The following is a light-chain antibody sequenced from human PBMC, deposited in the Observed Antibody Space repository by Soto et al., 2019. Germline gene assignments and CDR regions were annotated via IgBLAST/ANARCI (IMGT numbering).Light chain of an antibody. CDR2: DVS. CDR1: SSDVGGYNY. CDR3: SSYTSSSTLLYV. Sequence: QSALTQPASVSGSLGQSITISCTGTSSDVGGYNYVSWYQQHPGKAPKLMIYDVSNRPSGVSNRFSGSKSGNTASLTISGLQAEDEADYYCSSYTSSSTLLYVFGTGTQLTVL. V-gene: IGLV2-14*01. J-gene: IGLJ1*01.